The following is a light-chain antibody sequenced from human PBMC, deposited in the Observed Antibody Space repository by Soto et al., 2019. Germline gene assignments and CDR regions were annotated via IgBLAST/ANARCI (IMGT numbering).Light chain of an antibody. J-gene: IGKJ2*01. CDR3: QQYNNWPPYT. CDR1: QSVSSS. Sequence: EIVLTQSPATLSLSPGERATLSCRASQSVSSSLAWYQQKPGQAPRLLIHGASTRATGIPVRFSGSGSGTEFTLIISSLQSEDFAVYYCQQYNNWPPYTFGRGPRWRS. V-gene: IGKV3-15*01. CDR2: GAS.